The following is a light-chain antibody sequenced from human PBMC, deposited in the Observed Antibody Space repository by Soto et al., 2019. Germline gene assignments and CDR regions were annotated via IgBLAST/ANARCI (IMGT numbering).Light chain of an antibody. Sequence: IQITQSPSTLSASVGDRVTITCRASQRISSWLAWYQQKPGKAPKLLIYKASTLQSGVPSRFSGSGSGTEFTLAIRSLQPDDSATYYCQQYNDTWTFGQGTKV. CDR3: QQYNDTWT. CDR2: KAS. V-gene: IGKV1-5*03. CDR1: QRISSW. J-gene: IGKJ1*01.